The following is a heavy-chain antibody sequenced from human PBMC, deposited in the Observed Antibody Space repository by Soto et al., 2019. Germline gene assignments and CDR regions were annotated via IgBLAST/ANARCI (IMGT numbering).Heavy chain of an antibody. CDR1: GFTFNSFG. J-gene: IGHJ4*02. D-gene: IGHD6-19*01. CDR3: ARERAVTGGTYSFDR. CDR2: LWYDGSNK. Sequence: SGGYLRLSCAASGFTFNSFGMHWVRQAPGKGLEWVALLWYDGSNKYYADSVKGRFTISRDNSKNTLYLQMNSLRVEDTAVYYCARERAVTGGTYSFDRWGQGTLVTVSS. V-gene: IGHV3-33*01.